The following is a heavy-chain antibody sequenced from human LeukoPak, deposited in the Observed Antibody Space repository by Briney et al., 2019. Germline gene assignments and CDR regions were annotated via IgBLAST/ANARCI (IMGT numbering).Heavy chain of an antibody. CDR2: IIANTGGT. J-gene: IGHJ4*02. Sequence: ASVKVSFKASGYTFTDYYIHWVRQAPGQGLEWMGLIIANTGGTHYAQNFQGRVTMTRDASISTAYMELSRLKSDDTALYYCARDISGSYDYWGQGTLVTASS. CDR1: GYTFTDYY. CDR3: ARDISGSYDY. V-gene: IGHV1-2*02. D-gene: IGHD1-26*01.